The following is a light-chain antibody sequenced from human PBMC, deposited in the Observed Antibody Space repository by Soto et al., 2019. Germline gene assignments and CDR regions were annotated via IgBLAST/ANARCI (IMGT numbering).Light chain of an antibody. CDR2: KAS. V-gene: IGKV1-5*03. CDR1: QSISSW. CDR3: QQYNSYSL. J-gene: IGKJ3*01. Sequence: DIQMTQSPSTLSASVGDRVTITCRASQSISSWLAWYQQKPGKAPKLLIYKASSLESGVPSRFSGSGSGTEFTLTISSLQPDDFANYYCQQYNSYSLFGPGTKVDIK.